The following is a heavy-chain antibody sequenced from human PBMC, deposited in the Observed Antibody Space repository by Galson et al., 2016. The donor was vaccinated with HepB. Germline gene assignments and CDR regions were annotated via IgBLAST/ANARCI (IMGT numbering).Heavy chain of an antibody. CDR2: IYWNDDK. CDR3: AHTGDYARWYYFDY. Sequence: PALVKPTQTLTLTCAFSGFSLSTGGVGVGWIRQPPGKALEWLALIYWNDDKRYSPSLKTRLTITKDTSKDQVVLTMTYMDPVDTATYYCAHTGDYARWYYFDYWGQGTLVTVSS. CDR1: GFSLSTGGVG. D-gene: IGHD3-16*01. V-gene: IGHV2-5*01. J-gene: IGHJ4*02.